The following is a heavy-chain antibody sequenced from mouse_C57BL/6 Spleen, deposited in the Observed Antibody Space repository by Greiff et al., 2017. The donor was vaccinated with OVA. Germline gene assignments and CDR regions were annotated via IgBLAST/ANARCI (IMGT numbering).Heavy chain of an antibody. Sequence: VQLQQPGAELVKPGASVKMSCKASGYTFTSYWITWVKQRPGQGLEWIGDIYPGSGSTNYNEKFKSKATLTVETSSSTAYMQLSSLTSEDSAVYYCARGNSFDYWGQGTTLTVSS. J-gene: IGHJ2*01. V-gene: IGHV1-55*01. CDR3: ARGNSFDY. CDR1: GYTFTSYW. CDR2: IYPGSGST.